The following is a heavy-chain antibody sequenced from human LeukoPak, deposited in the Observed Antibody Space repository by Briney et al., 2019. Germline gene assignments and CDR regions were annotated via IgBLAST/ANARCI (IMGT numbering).Heavy chain of an antibody. CDR1: GFTFSSYA. CDR3: AKDRAKVVVMYYFDY. D-gene: IGHD3-22*01. V-gene: IGHV3-23*01. Sequence: GGSLRLSCAASGFTFSSYAMSWVRQAPGKGLEWVSAISVSGGSTYYADSVKGRFTISRDNSKNTLYLQMNSLRAEDTAVYYCAKDRAKVVVMYYFDYWGQGTLVTVSS. CDR2: ISVSGGST. J-gene: IGHJ4*02.